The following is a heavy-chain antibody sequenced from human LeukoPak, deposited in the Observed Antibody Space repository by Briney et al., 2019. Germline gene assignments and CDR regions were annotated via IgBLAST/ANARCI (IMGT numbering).Heavy chain of an antibody. J-gene: IGHJ4*02. CDR3: ARVLSKSLELSTPPLDY. CDR1: GLTFSFYS. D-gene: IGHD3-16*02. CDR2: ISSFSGTI. Sequence: GGSLRLSCAASGLTFSFYSMNWVRQAPGKGLEWVSYISSFSGTINYAESVKGRFTISRDNAKNSLYLQMNSLRADDTAVYYCARVLSKSLELSTPPLDYWGQGTLVTVSS. V-gene: IGHV3-48*01.